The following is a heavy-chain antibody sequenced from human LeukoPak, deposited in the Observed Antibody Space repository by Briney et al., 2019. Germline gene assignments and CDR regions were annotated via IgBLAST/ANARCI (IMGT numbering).Heavy chain of an antibody. Sequence: GRSLRLSCAASGFTFDDYAMHWVRQAPGKGLEWVSGISWNSGSIGYADSVKGRFTISRDNAKNSLYLQMNSLRAEGTALYYCAKDIGMATIGIDYWGQGTLVTVSS. CDR3: AKDIGMATIGIDY. CDR2: ISWNSGSI. D-gene: IGHD5-24*01. V-gene: IGHV3-9*01. CDR1: GFTFDDYA. J-gene: IGHJ4*02.